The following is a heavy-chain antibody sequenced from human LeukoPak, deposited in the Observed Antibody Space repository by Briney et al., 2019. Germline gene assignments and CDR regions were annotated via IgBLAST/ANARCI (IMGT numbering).Heavy chain of an antibody. J-gene: IGHJ6*03. CDR2: IYYSGST. CDR1: GGSISSHY. Sequence: SETLSLTCTVSGGSISSHYWSWIRQPPGKGLEWIGSIYYSGSTYYNPSLKSRVTISVDTSKNQFSLKLSSVTAADTAVYYCARLDYYYYYYMDVWGKGTTVTVSS. CDR3: ARLDYYYYYYMDV. V-gene: IGHV4-59*11.